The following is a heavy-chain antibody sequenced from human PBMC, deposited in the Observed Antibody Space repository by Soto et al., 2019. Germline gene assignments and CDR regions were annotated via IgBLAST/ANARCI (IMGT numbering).Heavy chain of an antibody. CDR1: GGSISSSNW. V-gene: IGHV4-4*02. D-gene: IGHD6-6*01. CDR3: ARVPRYSSSRRGFWFDP. Sequence: QVQLQESGPGLVKPSGTLSLTCAVSGGSISSSNWWSWVRQPPGKGLEWIGEIYHSGSTNYNPSLKSRVTISVDKSTNQFSLKLSSVTAADTAVYYCARVPRYSSSRRGFWFDPWGQGTLVTVSS. J-gene: IGHJ5*02. CDR2: IYHSGST.